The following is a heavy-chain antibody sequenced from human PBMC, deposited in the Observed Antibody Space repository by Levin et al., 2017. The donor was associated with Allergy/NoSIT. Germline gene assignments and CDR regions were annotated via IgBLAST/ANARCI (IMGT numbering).Heavy chain of an antibody. V-gene: IGHV4-59*01. CDR1: GDSISRFY. Sequence: SETLSLTCTVSGDSISRFYWSWIRQPPGRGLEWIGNGFYSGTTNYNPSLKSRVTILVDTSKNPFSLKLSSVTAAATAVYYCARATRSSLIYYFDYWGPGTLVTVSS. D-gene: IGHD6-13*01. CDR2: GFYSGTT. J-gene: IGHJ4*02. CDR3: ARATRSSLIYYFDY.